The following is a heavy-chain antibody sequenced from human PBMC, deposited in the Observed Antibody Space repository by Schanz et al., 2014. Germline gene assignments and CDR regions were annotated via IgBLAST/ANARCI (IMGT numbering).Heavy chain of an antibody. D-gene: IGHD3-22*01. J-gene: IGHJ4*02. V-gene: IGHV3-7*01. CDR2: IKGDEIEK. Sequence: VQLVESGGGVVQPGRSLRLSCAASGFSFDKYGMHWVRQAPGKGLEWLANIKGDEIEKHYVDSVKGRFTISRDNAKNSMYLQMNSLRVEDTAVYYCARVGIEGSSGRKTDYWGQGTLVTVSS. CDR3: ARVGIEGSSGRKTDY. CDR1: GFSFDKYG.